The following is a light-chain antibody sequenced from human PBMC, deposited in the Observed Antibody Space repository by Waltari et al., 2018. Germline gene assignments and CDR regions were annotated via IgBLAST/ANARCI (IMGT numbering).Light chain of an antibody. CDR3: AAWDDSLDGLV. J-gene: IGLJ2*01. Sequence: QSVLTQSPSASGSPGQRVTISCFGSSSNIGTNTVKWYQQLPGTAPKLLLYNKKGRTSGVPDRFSGSKSGTSASLAITGLQSEDEANYHCAAWDDSLDGLVFGGGTKLTVL. CDR1: SSNIGTNT. CDR2: NKK. V-gene: IGLV1-44*01.